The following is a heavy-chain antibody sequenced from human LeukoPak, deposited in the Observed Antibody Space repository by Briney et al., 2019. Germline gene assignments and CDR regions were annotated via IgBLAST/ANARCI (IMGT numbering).Heavy chain of an antibody. CDR1: GDSISSYY. Sequence: PSETLSLTCTVSGDSISSYYWNWVRQPPGKGLEWIGYIYYSGSTNYNPSLKSRVTISVDTSKNQFSLKLSSVTAADTAMYYCARENFGYGSGSYDYWGQGTLVTVSS. J-gene: IGHJ4*02. CDR2: IYYSGST. D-gene: IGHD3-10*01. V-gene: IGHV4-59*01. CDR3: ARENFGYGSGSYDY.